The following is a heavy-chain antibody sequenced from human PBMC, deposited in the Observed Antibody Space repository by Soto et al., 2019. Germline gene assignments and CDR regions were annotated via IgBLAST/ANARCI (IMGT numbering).Heavy chain of an antibody. CDR3: ARGDYYEIFDY. D-gene: IGHD3-22*01. CDR2: IYDSGST. V-gene: IGHV4-30-4*01. J-gene: IGHJ4*02. CDR1: GGSISSGDYY. Sequence: SETLSLTCTVSGGSISSGDYYWSWIRQPPGKGLEWIGYIYDSGSTYYNPSLKSRATISVDTSKNQFSLKLSAVTAADTAVYYCARGDYYEIFDYWGQGTLVTVSS.